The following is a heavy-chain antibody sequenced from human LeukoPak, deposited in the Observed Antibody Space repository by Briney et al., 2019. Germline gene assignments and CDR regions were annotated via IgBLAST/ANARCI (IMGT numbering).Heavy chain of an antibody. J-gene: IGHJ4*02. CDR2: VYYSGST. D-gene: IGHD1-26*01. V-gene: IGHV4-39*01. CDR3: ARIVGASDY. Sequence: PSETLSLTCTVSGGSISSSSYYWGWIRQPPGKGLEWIGSVYYSGSTYYNPSLKSRVTISVDTSKNRFSLKLSSVTAADTAVYYCARIVGASDYWGQGTLVTVSS. CDR1: GGSISSSSYY.